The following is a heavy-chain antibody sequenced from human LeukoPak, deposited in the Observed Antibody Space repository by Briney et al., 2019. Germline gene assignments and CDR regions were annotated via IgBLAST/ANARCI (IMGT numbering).Heavy chain of an antibody. CDR3: ARDNSVGDYAWWFDP. CDR1: GYTFTSYY. J-gene: IGHJ5*02. D-gene: IGHD1-26*01. Sequence: GASVKVSCKASGYTFTSYYMHWVRQAPGQGLEWMGVINPSGGTTRYAQKFQGRVTMTRDLSTSTDYMELSSLRSDDTAVYFCARDNSVGDYAWWFDPWGQGTLVTVSS. CDR2: INPSGGTT. V-gene: IGHV1-46*01.